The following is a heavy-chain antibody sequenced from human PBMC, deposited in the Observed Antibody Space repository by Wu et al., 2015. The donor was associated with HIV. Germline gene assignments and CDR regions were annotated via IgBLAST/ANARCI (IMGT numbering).Heavy chain of an antibody. CDR3: AKIHSSGWFYFDS. CDR2: IIPIYRTA. V-gene: IGHV1-69*12. D-gene: IGHD6-19*01. Sequence: QVQLVQSGAEVKKPGSSVKVSCKASGDSFSTSPINWVRQAPGQGLEWMGGIIPIYRTANYVRKFQDRVRITADESTNTAYLEPTNLRSDDTAVYFCAKIHSSGWFYFDSWGQGTLVAVSS. CDR1: GDSFSTSP. J-gene: IGHJ4*02.